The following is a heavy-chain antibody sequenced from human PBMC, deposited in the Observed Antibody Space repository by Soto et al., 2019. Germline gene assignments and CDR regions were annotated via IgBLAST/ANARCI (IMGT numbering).Heavy chain of an antibody. V-gene: IGHV4-4*02. Sequence: QVQLQESGPGLVKPSGTLSLTCAVSGGSISNSYWWSWVRQPPGKGLEWIGEIHHSGSTNYNPSLKMRVTISVDKSQDQFSLNLTAVTAADTAVYYCARDLGPIAVGGIQAYGGQGTLVAVSS. CDR3: ARDLGPIAVGGIQAY. CDR2: IHHSGST. CDR1: GGSISNSYW. J-gene: IGHJ4*02. D-gene: IGHD6-19*01.